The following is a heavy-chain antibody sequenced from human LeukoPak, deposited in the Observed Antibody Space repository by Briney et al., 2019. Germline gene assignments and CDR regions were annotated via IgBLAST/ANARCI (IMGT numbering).Heavy chain of an antibody. CDR2: ISVFNSNT. CDR3: ARDIEQEMAKEDFDYYYMDV. CDR1: GYTFTSYG. D-gene: IGHD5-24*01. J-gene: IGHJ6*03. Sequence: VASVKVSCKASGYTFTSYGITWVRQAPGQGLEWMGWISVFNSNTNEAQKFQDRVIMTADTSTGTAYMELRSLRSDDTAVYYCARDIEQEMAKEDFDYYYMDVWGKGTTVTVSS. V-gene: IGHV1-18*01.